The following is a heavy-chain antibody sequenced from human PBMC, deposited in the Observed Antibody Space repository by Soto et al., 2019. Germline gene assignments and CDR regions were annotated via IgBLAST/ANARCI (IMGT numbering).Heavy chain of an antibody. Sequence: SETLSLTCIVSGESISSSSYYWGWIRQPPGKGLEWIGSIYYSGRTYYNPSFKSRVTISIDTSKNQFSLKLSSVTATDTAVYYCARQRATVVTQAYFDHWGQGALVTVSS. CDR1: GESISSSSYY. J-gene: IGHJ4*02. CDR3: ARQRATVVTQAYFDH. V-gene: IGHV4-39*01. D-gene: IGHD2-21*02. CDR2: IYYSGRT.